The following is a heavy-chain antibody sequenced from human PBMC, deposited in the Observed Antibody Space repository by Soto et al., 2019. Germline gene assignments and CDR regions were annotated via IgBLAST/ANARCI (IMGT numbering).Heavy chain of an antibody. V-gene: IGHV1-18*04. D-gene: IGHD6-13*01. CDR3: ARFYRPYSRHGNYFDY. CDR1: GYTFTSYG. Sequence: ASVKVSCKASGYTFTSYGISWVRQAPGQGLEWMGWISAYNGNTNYAQKLQGRVTMTTDTSTSTAYMELRSLRSDDTAVYYCARFYRPYSRHGNYFDYWGQGTLVTVSS. J-gene: IGHJ4*02. CDR2: ISAYNGNT.